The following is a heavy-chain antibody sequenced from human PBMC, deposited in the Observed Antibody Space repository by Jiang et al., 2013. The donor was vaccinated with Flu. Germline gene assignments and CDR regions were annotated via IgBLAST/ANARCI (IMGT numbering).Heavy chain of an antibody. D-gene: IGHD1-26*01. J-gene: IGHJ4*02. CDR2: ISYDGSNK. Sequence: GVVQPGRSLRLSCAASGFTFSSYGMHWVRQAPGKGLEWVAVISYDGSNKYYADSVKGRFTISRDNSKNTLYLQMNSLRAGDTAVYYCAKDRHIVGATTGVFDYWGQGTLVTVSS. CDR1: GFTFSSYG. V-gene: IGHV3-30*18. CDR3: AKDRHIVGATTGVFDY.